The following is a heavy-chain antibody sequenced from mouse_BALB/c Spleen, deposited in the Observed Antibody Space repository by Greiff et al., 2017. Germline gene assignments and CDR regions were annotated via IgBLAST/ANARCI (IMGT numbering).Heavy chain of an antibody. V-gene: IGHV1-15*01. D-gene: IGHD2-1*01. J-gene: IGHJ4*01. CDR2: IDPETGGT. CDR1: GYTFTDYE. Sequence: QVQLQQSGAELVRPGASVTLSCKASGYTFTDYEMHWVKQTPVHGLEWIGAIDPETGGTAYNQKFKGKATLTADKSSSTAYMELRSLTSEDSAVYYCTSGNYDAMDYWGQGTSVTVSS. CDR3: TSGNYDAMDY.